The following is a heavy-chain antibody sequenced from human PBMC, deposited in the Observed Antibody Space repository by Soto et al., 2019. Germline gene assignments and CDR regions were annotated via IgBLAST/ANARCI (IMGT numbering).Heavy chain of an antibody. V-gene: IGHV1-18*01. D-gene: IGHD1-1*01. Sequence: QVQLVQSGAEVKKPGASVKVSCKASGYTFTAYAFNWVRQAPGQGLEWMGWISAYSGNTKYAQKFQGRVTMTIDTSTSTAYLELRRLRSDDTAGYYCARDQTVLDYWGQGTLVTVSS. CDR2: ISAYSGNT. CDR3: ARDQTVLDY. CDR1: GYTFTAYA. J-gene: IGHJ4*02.